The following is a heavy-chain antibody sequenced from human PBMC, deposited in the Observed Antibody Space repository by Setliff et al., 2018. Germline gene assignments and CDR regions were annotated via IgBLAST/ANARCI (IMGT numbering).Heavy chain of an antibody. CDR2: IYSGGST. J-gene: IGHJ3*02. Sequence: LRLSCAASGFTVSSNYMSWVRQAPGKGLEWVSVIYSGGSTYYADSVKGRFTISRDNSKNTLYLQMNSLRAEDTAVYYCARGITYYDFWSGHGAFDIWGQGTMVTVSS. V-gene: IGHV3-66*02. D-gene: IGHD3-3*01. CDR3: ARGITYYDFWSGHGAFDI. CDR1: GFTVSSNY.